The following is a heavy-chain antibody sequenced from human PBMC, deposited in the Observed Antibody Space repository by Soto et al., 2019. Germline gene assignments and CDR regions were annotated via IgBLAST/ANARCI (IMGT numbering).Heavy chain of an antibody. CDR2: IFHNGNT. CDR1: GNSISDYY. D-gene: IGHD4-17*01. J-gene: IGHJ3*01. Sequence: QVQLLASGPGLVKPSETLSLTCTVSGNSISDYYWSWIRQPPGKGLEWIGYIFHNGNTNYNPSLKRRVTMSVXTXKXEFSLRLSSVTAADTALYYCARDVGGTVTLEAAFDFGGQGTMVTVS. CDR3: ARDVGGTVTLEAAFDF. V-gene: IGHV4-59*01.